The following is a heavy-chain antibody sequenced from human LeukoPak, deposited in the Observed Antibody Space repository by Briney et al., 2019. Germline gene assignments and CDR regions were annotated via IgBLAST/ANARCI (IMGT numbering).Heavy chain of an antibody. CDR1: GYTFTSYG. Sequence: SVKVSCKASGYTFTSYGISWVRQAPGQGLEWMGGIIPIFGTANYAQKFQGRVTITADESTSTAYMELSSLRSEDTAVYYCARGGYSYGYLNYYYGMDVWGQGTTVTVSS. J-gene: IGHJ6*02. V-gene: IGHV1-69*13. CDR3: ARGGYSYGYLNYYYGMDV. D-gene: IGHD5-18*01. CDR2: IIPIFGTA.